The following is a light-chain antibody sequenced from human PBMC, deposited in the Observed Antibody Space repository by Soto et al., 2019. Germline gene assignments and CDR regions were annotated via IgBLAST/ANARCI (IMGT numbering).Light chain of an antibody. J-gene: IGKJ2*01. V-gene: IGKV3-15*01. Sequence: EIVMTQSPATLSVSPGERATLSCRASQSVSSNLAWYQQKPGQAPRLLIYGASTRATGIPARFSGSGSGTEFTLTINSLQSEDFAVYYCQQYNNWPLYTFGQGTKLEIE. CDR3: QQYNNWPLYT. CDR1: QSVSSN. CDR2: GAS.